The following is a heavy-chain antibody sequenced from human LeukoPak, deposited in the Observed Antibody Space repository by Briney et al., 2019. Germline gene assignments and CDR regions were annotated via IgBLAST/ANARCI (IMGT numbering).Heavy chain of an antibody. Sequence: RSGGSLRLSCAASGFTFSSYGMSWVRQAPGKGLEWVSAISGSGGSTYYADSVKGRFTISRDNSKNTLYLQMNSLRAEDTAVYYCAKDRIVVLPPAIAPVDYWGQGTLVTVSS. CDR3: AKDRIVVLPPAIAPVDY. CDR2: ISGSGGST. V-gene: IGHV3-23*01. J-gene: IGHJ4*02. D-gene: IGHD2-2*01. CDR1: GFTFSSYG.